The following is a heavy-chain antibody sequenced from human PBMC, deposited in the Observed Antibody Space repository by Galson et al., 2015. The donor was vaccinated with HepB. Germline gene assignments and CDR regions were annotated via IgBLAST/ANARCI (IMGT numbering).Heavy chain of an antibody. CDR1: GFTFSRTG. V-gene: IGHV3-23*01. CDR3: AKGTTSIDY. CDR2: ISVTGSGR. Sequence: SLRLSCAGSGFTFSRTGMTWVRQAPGKGLECVSAISVTGSGRDYVDSVRGRFTISRDNSKNMLYLQMNDLRAEDTAVYYCAKGTTSIDYWGQGTPVTVSS. J-gene: IGHJ4*02. D-gene: IGHD1-1*01.